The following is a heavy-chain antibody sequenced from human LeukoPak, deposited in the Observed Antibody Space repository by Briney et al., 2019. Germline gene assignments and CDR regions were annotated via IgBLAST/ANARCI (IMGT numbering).Heavy chain of an antibody. D-gene: IGHD2-15*01. CDR1: GGSISSSSYY. CDR2: IYYSGST. Sequence: PSETLSLTCTVSGGSISSSSYYWGWIRQPPGKGLEWIGSIYYSGSTYYNPSLKSRVTISVDTSKNQFSLKLSSVTAADTAVYYCASTGYCSGGSCYGSVTGWFDPWGQGTLVTVSS. J-gene: IGHJ5*02. V-gene: IGHV4-39*07. CDR3: ASTGYCSGGSCYGSVTGWFDP.